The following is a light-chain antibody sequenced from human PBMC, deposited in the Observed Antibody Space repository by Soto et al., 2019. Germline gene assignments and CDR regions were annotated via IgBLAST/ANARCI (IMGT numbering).Light chain of an antibody. CDR1: QTVSENY. CDR2: GAS. V-gene: IGKV3-20*01. CDR3: QQYASSIT. Sequence: VLTQSPGTLSFSPGDSATLSCRASQTVSENYLAWYQQKPGRTPTILIYGASNRATGVPDRFSGTGSGTQFTLTISRLEPEDFAVYYCQQYASSITFGGGTRVDFK. J-gene: IGKJ4*01.